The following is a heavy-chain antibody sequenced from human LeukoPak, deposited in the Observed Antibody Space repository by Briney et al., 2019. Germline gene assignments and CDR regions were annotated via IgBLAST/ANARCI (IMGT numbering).Heavy chain of an antibody. CDR2: IYYSGST. D-gene: IGHD3-9*01. Sequence: PSETLSLTCTVSGGSISSSSYYWGWVRQPPGKGLEWIGSIYYSGSTNYNPSLKSRVTISVDTPKNQFSLKLSSVTAADTAVYYCARDFVVDMATGWFDLWGQGTLVTVSS. CDR3: ARDFVVDMATGWFDL. J-gene: IGHJ5*02. CDR1: GGSISSSSYY. V-gene: IGHV4-39*07.